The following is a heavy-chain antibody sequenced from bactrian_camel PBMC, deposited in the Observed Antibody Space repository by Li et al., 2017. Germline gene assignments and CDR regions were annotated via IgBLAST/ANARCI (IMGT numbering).Heavy chain of an antibody. Sequence: VQLVESGGGLVQPGGSLRLSCAASGYTFSNYWMYWVRQAPGKGLEWVSSMNGGDEATYYADSVKGRFTISRVSAKNTMYLQMNSLKSEDTAPYYCTRVLNTYGFLPSDYWGQGTQVTVS. CDR2: MNGGDEAT. J-gene: IGHJ4*01. V-gene: IGHV3S1*01. CDR3: TRVLNTYGFLPSDY. CDR1: GYTFSNYW. D-gene: IGHD5*01.